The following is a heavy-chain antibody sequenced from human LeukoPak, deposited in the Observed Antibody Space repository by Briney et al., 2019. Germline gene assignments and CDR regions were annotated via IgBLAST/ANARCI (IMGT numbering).Heavy chain of an antibody. CDR1: GYTFTGYY. Sequence: ASVKVSCKASGYTFTGYYMHWVRQAPGQGLEWMGWINPNSGGTNYAQKFQGRVTMTRDTSISTAYMELSRLRSDDTAVYYCARARGGSWYLEGPDYWGQGALVTVSS. V-gene: IGHV1-2*02. J-gene: IGHJ4*02. CDR2: INPNSGGT. CDR3: ARARGGSWYLEGPDY. D-gene: IGHD6-13*01.